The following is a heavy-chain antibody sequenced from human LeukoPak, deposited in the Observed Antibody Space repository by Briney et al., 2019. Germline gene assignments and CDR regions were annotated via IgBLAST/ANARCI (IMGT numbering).Heavy chain of an antibody. CDR3: AKAEGYTFNWFDP. V-gene: IGHV3-9*01. Sequence: PGGSLRLSCAASGFHFDDYAMHWVRPAPGKGLEWVSGISWNSGSIRYADSVKGRFTISRDNAKNSLYLQMNSLRAEDTALYYCAKAEGYTFNWFDPWGQGTLVTVSS. CDR2: ISWNSGSI. CDR1: GFHFDDYA. D-gene: IGHD5-18*01. J-gene: IGHJ5*02.